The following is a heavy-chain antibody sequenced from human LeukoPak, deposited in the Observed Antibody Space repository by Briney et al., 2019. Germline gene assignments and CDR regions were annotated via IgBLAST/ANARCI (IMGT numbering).Heavy chain of an antibody. Sequence: PGGSLRLSCAASGFTFSSYWMNWVRQAPGKGLEWVANIKQDGSENYYADSVKGRFTISRDNSKNTLYLQMNSLRAEDTAVYYCARDSRMMAPLRYWYFDLWGRGTLVTVSS. D-gene: IGHD5-24*01. V-gene: IGHV3-7*01. CDR1: GFTFSSYW. J-gene: IGHJ2*01. CDR3: ARDSRMMAPLRYWYFDL. CDR2: IKQDGSEN.